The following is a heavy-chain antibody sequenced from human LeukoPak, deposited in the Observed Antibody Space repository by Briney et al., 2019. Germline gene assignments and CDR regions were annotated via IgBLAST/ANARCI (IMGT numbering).Heavy chain of an antibody. D-gene: IGHD4-23*01. CDR3: AREASGGYFDY. Sequence: GASVKVSCKASGYTFNSYYMHWVRQAPGQGLEWVGLISPTGDSTNYAQTFRGRVTMTRDTSTNTVYMDLSSLRSEDTAVYYCAREASGGYFDYWGQGTLVTVSS. V-gene: IGHV1-46*02. J-gene: IGHJ4*02. CDR2: ISPTGDST. CDR1: GYTFNSYY.